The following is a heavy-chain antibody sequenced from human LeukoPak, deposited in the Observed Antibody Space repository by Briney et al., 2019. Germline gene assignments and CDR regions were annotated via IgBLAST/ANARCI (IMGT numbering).Heavy chain of an antibody. J-gene: IGHJ4*02. Sequence: ASVKVSCKASGYIFSNYGITWVRQAPGQGLERMGWISGYNGKTNYAQKFQGRVTITADKSTSTAYMELSSLRSEDTAVYYCARDRGPYYYGSGSRDYWGQGTLVTVSS. V-gene: IGHV1-18*01. CDR1: GYIFSNYG. CDR3: ARDRGPYYYGSGSRDY. D-gene: IGHD3-10*01. CDR2: ISGYNGKT.